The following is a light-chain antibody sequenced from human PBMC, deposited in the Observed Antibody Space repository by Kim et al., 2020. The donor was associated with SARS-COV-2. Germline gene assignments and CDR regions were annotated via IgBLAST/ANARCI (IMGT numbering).Light chain of an antibody. J-gene: IGLJ3*02. Sequence: SVSRGQTASITCSGDRLGDKYACWYQQKPGQSPVLVIYQDNKRPSGIPERFSGSNSGKRATLTISGTQAMDEADYYCQAWDSSTGVFGGGTKLTVL. V-gene: IGLV3-1*01. CDR2: QDN. CDR1: RLGDKY. CDR3: QAWDSSTGV.